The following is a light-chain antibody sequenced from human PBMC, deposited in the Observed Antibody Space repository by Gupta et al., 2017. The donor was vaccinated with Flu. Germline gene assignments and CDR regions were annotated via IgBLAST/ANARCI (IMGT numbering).Light chain of an antibody. CDR2: MNN. V-gene: IGLV1-47*01. J-gene: IGLJ3*02. Sequence: QSVLTQPPSASGTPGKRVTISCSGSSSNTGSNYVYWYQQLPGTAPKLLIYMNNQRPSGVPARFSGSKSGTSASLAISGLLAEEEADYYCAAWDDSLSARVFGGRTKLTVL. CDR3: AAWDDSLSARV. CDR1: SSNTGSNY.